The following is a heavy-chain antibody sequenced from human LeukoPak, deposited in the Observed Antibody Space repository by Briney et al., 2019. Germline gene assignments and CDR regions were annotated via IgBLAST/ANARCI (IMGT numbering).Heavy chain of an antibody. CDR1: GFTLSDYE. CDR2: ISSSSSTK. CDR3: ARGSRFGVVGRDAFDI. V-gene: IGHV3-48*03. Sequence: GGSLRLSCAASGFTLSDYEMNWVRQAPGKGLEWIAYISSSSSTKNYADSVKGRFTISRDNAKNSLYLQMNSLRAEDTAVYYCARGSRFGVVGRDAFDIWGQGTMVTVSS. J-gene: IGHJ3*02. D-gene: IGHD3-3*01.